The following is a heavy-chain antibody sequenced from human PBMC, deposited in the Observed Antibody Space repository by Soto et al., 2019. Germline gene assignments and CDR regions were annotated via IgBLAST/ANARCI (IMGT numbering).Heavy chain of an antibody. CDR2: INAGNGNT. V-gene: IGHV1-3*01. CDR3: ARAAGYDFWSGYYAH. Sequence: QVQLVQSGAEVKKPGASVKVSCKASGYTFTSYAMHWVRQAPGQRLEWMGWINAGNGNTKYSQKFQGRVTITRDTCASTAYMELSSLRSEDTAVYYCARAAGYDFWSGYYAHWGQGTLVTVSS. CDR1: GYTFTSYA. D-gene: IGHD3-3*01. J-gene: IGHJ4*02.